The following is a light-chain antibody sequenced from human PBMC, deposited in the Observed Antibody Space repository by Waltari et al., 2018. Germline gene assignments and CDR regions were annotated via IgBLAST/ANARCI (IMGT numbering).Light chain of an antibody. V-gene: IGLV1-51*01. CDR1: TPNIGNNY. CDR2: EDN. J-gene: IGLJ3*02. CDR3: GTWDSSLGIGV. Sequence: QSVLTQAPSVSAAPGQKVTISCSGSTPNIGNNYVSWYQQFPGTAPKLLIYEDNRRPSGIPDRFSGSKAGASATLGITGLQTGDEAKYYCGTWDSSLGIGVLGGGTRVTVL.